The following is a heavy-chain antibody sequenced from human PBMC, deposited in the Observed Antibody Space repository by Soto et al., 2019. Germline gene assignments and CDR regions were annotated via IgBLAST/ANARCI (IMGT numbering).Heavy chain of an antibody. CDR2: TRSNGEHT. V-gene: IGHV3-23*01. D-gene: IGHD2-2*01. CDR3: AKDSKSVSVSAARVYGMDV. Sequence: EVQILESGGGMVQPGGSLRLSCAGSGFMFSSFAMTWVRQAPGKGLEWVSTTRSNGEHTYYADSVKGRFTVSSDNSKNTLFLEMSSLRAEDSDVYYCAKDSKSVSVSAARVYGMDVWGQGTTVTVSS. J-gene: IGHJ6*02. CDR1: GFMFSSFA.